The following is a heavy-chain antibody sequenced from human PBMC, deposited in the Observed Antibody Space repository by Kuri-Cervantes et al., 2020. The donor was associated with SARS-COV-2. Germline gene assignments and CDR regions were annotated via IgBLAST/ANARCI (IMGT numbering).Heavy chain of an antibody. Sequence: GESLKISCVPSGFTFSGYDMHWVRQAPGKGLEWVAFIRYDGSDKYYADSVKGRFTISRDSSKNTLYLQTNSLRAEDTAVYYCAKGSASWASYIDNWGQGTLVTVSS. D-gene: IGHD2-2*01. J-gene: IGHJ4*02. CDR3: AKGSASWASYIDN. V-gene: IGHV3-30*02. CDR1: GFTFSGYD. CDR2: IRYDGSDK.